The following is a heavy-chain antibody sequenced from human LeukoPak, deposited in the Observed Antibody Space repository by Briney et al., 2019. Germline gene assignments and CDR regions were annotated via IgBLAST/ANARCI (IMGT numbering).Heavy chain of an antibody. D-gene: IGHD3-16*01. J-gene: IGHJ4*02. V-gene: IGHV4-39*01. Sequence: SETLSLTCTVSGDSLYYWGWIRQPPGKRLEWIGSVYSTGHTNYNLSLKSRGTMSIDTSKNQLSLKMTSVTAADTAMYYCARHHTSSKPIDYWGQGTLVTVSS. CDR1: GDSLYY. CDR3: ARHHTSSKPIDY. CDR2: VYSTGHT.